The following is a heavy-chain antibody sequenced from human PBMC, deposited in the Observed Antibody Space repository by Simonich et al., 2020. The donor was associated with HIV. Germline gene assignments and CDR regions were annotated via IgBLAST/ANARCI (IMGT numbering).Heavy chain of an antibody. CDR2: IYYRGRT. J-gene: IGHJ4*02. Sequence: QVQLQQWGAGLLKPSETLSLTCTVSGGSVSSGGYYWTGIRQHPGKGLEWIGNIYYRGRTVYTPSLSSPVTISVDTSKNQFSLKASPVTAADTAIYYCARGRAYSYGQEYCFDNWGQGTLVTVSS. CDR1: GGSVSSGGYY. CDR3: ARGRAYSYGQEYCFDN. D-gene: IGHD5-18*01. V-gene: IGHV4-31*01.